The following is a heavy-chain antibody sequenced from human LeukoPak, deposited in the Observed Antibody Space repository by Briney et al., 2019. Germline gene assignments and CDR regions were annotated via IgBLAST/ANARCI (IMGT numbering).Heavy chain of an antibody. V-gene: IGHV3-64*01. CDR3: ARGWMEN. CDR2: ISRNGDTT. Sequence: GGSLRLSCAASGFTFSSYDIHWVRQTPGKRLEYVSGISRNGDTTYYGNSVKGRFTISRDNSKDTLYLQMDSLRPEDTAVYYCARGWMENWGQGTQVTVSS. J-gene: IGHJ4*02. CDR1: GFTFSSYD. D-gene: IGHD2-2*03.